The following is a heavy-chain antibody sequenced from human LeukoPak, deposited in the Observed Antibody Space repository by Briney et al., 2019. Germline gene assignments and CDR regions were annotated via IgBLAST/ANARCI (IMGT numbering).Heavy chain of an antibody. D-gene: IGHD5/OR15-5a*01. CDR2: ISGDGGRT. V-gene: IGHV3-43*02. CDR3: AKDVSGSIDS. CDR1: GFIFSDYN. J-gene: IGHJ4*02. Sequence: GGSLRLSCAASGFIFSDYNMHWVRQVPGKGLEWVSIISGDGGRTSYADSVKGRVTISRDNSKNSLYLQMNSLRPEDTAFYYCAKDVSGSIDSWGQGTLVTVSS.